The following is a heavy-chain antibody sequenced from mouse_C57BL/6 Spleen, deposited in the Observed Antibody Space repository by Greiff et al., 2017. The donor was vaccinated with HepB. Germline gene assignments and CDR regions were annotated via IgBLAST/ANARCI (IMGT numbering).Heavy chain of an antibody. CDR2: ISGGGGNT. D-gene: IGHD2-4*01. Sequence: EVQLVESGGGLVKPGGSLKLSCAASGFTFSSYTMSWVRQTPEKRLEWVATISGGGGNTYYPDSVKGRFTISRDNAKNTLYLQMSSLRSEDTALYYCARSLYDYDGFAYWGQGTLVTVSA. J-gene: IGHJ3*01. CDR3: ARSLYDYDGFAY. V-gene: IGHV5-9*01. CDR1: GFTFSSYT.